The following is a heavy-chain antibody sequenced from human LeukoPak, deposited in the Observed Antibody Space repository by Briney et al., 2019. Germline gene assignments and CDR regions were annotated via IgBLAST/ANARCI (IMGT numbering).Heavy chain of an antibody. CDR3: ARTPPYYYDSSGYYVNAFDI. CDR1: GGSISSGDYY. V-gene: IGHV4-30-4*08. CDR2: IYYSGST. Sequence: PSETLSLTCTVSGGSISSGDYYWSWIRQPPGKGLEWIGYIYYSGSTFYNPSLKSRVTISVDTSKNQFSLKLSSVTAADTAVYYCARTPPYYYDSSGYYVNAFDIWGQGTMVTVSS. D-gene: IGHD3-22*01. J-gene: IGHJ3*02.